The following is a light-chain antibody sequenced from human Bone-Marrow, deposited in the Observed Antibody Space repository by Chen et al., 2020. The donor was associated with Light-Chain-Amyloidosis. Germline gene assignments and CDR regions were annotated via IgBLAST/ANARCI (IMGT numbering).Light chain of an antibody. CDR3: SSFTSSSSYV. CDR2: AVS. J-gene: IGLJ1*01. CDR1: SGDVGTYNY. V-gene: IGLV2-14*01. Sequence: QSALTLPASVSGSPVQSITISCTGTSGDVGTYNYVSWYQQHPGKAPKVMIYAVSNRPSGVSNLFSGSKSGNTASLAISGLQAEDEADYYCSSFTSSSSYVFGPGTKVTVL.